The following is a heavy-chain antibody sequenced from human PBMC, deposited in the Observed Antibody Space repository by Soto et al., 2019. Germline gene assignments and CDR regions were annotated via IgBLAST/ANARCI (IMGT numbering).Heavy chain of an antibody. Sequence: QVQLVQSGAEVKKPGASVKVSCKASGYIFTSYYIHWVRQAPGQGLEWMGLINPSGGTTNYAQKFQGRVTITGETSTNTVYMELSSLRSEDRAIYYCARALHYHDAIGHPGYSQYWGQGTLLTVSS. J-gene: IGHJ1*01. CDR2: INPSGGTT. D-gene: IGHD2-21*01. V-gene: IGHV1-46*01. CDR3: ARALHYHDAIGHPGYSQY. CDR1: GYIFTSYY.